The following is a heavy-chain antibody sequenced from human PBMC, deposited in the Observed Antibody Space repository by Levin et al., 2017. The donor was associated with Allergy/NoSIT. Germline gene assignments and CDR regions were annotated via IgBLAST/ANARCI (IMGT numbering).Heavy chain of an antibody. V-gene: IGHV4-39*07. CDR1: GGSISDESYY. Sequence: SETLSLTCTVSGGSISDESYYWAWVRQPPGKGLEWVGSIYYDGSAYYNPSLKTRLTISVDTSKNQFSLRVKSVTAADTAVYYCAGEPNSPYYYHYGLDVWGPGTTVTVSS. J-gene: IGHJ6*02. CDR2: IYYDGSA. CDR3: AGEPNSPYYYHYGLDV. D-gene: IGHD1/OR15-1a*01.